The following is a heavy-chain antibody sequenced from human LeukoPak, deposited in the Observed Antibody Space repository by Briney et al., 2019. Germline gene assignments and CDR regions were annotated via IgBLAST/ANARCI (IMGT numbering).Heavy chain of an antibody. J-gene: IGHJ3*02. CDR2: IYYSGST. D-gene: IGHD2-8*01. Sequence: SETLSLTCTVSGGSISSYYWSWIRQPPGKGLEWIGYIYYSGSTNYNPSLKSRVTISVDTSKNQFFLKLSSVTAADTAVYYCARERMEITFDIWGQGTMVTVSS. V-gene: IGHV4-59*01. CDR1: GGSISSYY. CDR3: ARERMEITFDI.